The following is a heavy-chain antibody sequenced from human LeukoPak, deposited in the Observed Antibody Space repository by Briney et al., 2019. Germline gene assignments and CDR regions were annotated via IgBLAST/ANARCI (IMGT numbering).Heavy chain of an antibody. Sequence: SETLSLTCTVSGGSISSSSYYWGWIRQPPGKGLEWIGSIYYSGSTYYNPSLKSRVTISVDTSKNQFSLKLSSVTAADTAVYYCARDLVNYSDSSGYYSVAFDIWGQGTMVTVSS. CDR2: IYYSGST. J-gene: IGHJ3*02. CDR3: ARDLVNYSDSSGYYSVAFDI. D-gene: IGHD3-22*01. CDR1: GGSISSSSYY. V-gene: IGHV4-39*07.